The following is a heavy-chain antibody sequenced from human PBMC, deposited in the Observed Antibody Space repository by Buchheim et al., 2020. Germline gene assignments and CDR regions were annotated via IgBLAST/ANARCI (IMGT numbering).Heavy chain of an antibody. CDR1: GFTFSSYA. CDR2: MSGSGGST. D-gene: IGHD6-19*01. V-gene: IGHV3-23*01. J-gene: IGHJ6*02. CDR3: AKVVGSSGSGGYYYYGMDV. Sequence: EVHLLESGGDLVQPGGSLRLSCAASGFTFSSYAMSWVRQAPGKGLEWVSSMSGSGGSTYYADSVKGRFTISRGNSKNTLYLQMISLRAEDTAVYYCAKVVGSSGSGGYYYYGMDVWGQGTT.